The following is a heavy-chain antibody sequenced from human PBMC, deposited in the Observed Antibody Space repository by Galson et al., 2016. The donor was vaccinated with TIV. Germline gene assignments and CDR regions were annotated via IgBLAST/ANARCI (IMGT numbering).Heavy chain of an antibody. V-gene: IGHV1-69*06. J-gene: IGHJ1*01. Sequence: SVKVSCKASGVLFNSYAVVWVRQAPGQGLEWMGGIIPTFGTTNYAQRFQGRLSIIADKSTTTVYLELSSLSFDDTAVYYCSRNRDESFQVWGQGALVTVSS. CDR2: IIPTFGTT. CDR1: GVLFNSYA. CDR3: SRNRDESFQV. D-gene: IGHD2/OR15-2a*01.